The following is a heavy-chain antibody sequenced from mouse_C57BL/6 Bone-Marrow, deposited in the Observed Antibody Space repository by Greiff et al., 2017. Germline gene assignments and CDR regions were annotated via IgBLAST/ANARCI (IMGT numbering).Heavy chain of an antibody. Sequence: QVQLKQPGAELVRPGSSVKLSCKASGYTFTSYWMHWVKQRPIQGLEWIGNIDPSDSDTHYNQKFKDKATLTVDKSSSTAYMQLRSLTSEDSAVYYCDSSCAVVEDWVAYWCRGTGGTVSA. CDR1: GYTFTSYW. V-gene: IGHV1-52*01. J-gene: IGHJ3*01. D-gene: IGHD1-1*01. CDR2: IDPSDSDT. CDR3: DSSCAVVEDWVAY.